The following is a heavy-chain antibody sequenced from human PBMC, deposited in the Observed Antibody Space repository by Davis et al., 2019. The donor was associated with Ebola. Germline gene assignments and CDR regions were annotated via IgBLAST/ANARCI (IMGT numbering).Heavy chain of an antibody. Sequence: ASVKVSCKASGYTFTSYDINWVRQATGQGLEWMGWMNPNSGNTGYAQKFQGRVTITRNTSISTAYMELSSLRSEDTAVYYCARGPTDGTPYVFDYWGQGTLVTVSS. D-gene: IGHD3-10*02. CDR2: MNPNSGNT. CDR1: GYTFTSYD. V-gene: IGHV1-8*03. CDR3: ARGPTDGTPYVFDY. J-gene: IGHJ4*02.